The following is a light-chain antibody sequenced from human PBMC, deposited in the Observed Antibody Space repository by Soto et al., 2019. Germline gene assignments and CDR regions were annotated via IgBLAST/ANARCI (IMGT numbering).Light chain of an antibody. CDR1: SSDVGSYNR. J-gene: IGLJ1*01. V-gene: IGLV2-18*02. CDR2: EVS. CDR3: SSYTSSNYV. Sequence: QSALTQPPSVSGSPGKSVTISCTGTSSDVGSYNRVSWYQQPPGTAPKLMIYEVSNRPSGVPDRFSGSKSGNTASLTISGLQAEDEADYYCSSYTSSNYVFGTGTKLTVL.